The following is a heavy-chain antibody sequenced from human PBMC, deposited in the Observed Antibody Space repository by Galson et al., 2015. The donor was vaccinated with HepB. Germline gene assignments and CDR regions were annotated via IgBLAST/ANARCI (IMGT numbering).Heavy chain of an antibody. CDR3: ARGQLDVLRYFDWPLGGMDV. V-gene: IGHV3-7*03. D-gene: IGHD3-9*01. J-gene: IGHJ6*02. CDR2: IKQDGSEK. CDR1: GFTFSSYW. Sequence: SLRLSCAASGFTFSSYWMSWVRQAPGKGLEWVANIKQDGSEKYYVDSVKGRFTISRDNAKNSLYLQMNSLRAEDTAVYYCARGQLDVLRYFDWPLGGMDVWGQGNPGHRLL.